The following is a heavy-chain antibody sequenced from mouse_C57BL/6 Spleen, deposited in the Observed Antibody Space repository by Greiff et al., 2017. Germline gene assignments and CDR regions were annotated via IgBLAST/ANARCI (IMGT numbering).Heavy chain of an antibody. J-gene: IGHJ3*01. CDR2: IYPGDGDT. CDR1: GYAFSSSW. Sequence: VKLMESGPELVKPGASVKISCKASGYAFSSSWMNWVKQRPGKGLEWIGRIYPGDGDTNYNGKFKGKATLTADKSSSTAYMQLSSLTSEDSAVYFCATIYYYGSSLAYWGQGTLVTVSA. CDR3: ATIYYYGSSLAY. D-gene: IGHD1-1*01. V-gene: IGHV1-82*01.